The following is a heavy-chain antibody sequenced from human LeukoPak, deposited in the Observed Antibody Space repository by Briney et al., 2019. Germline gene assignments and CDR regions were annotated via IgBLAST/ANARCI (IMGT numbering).Heavy chain of an antibody. J-gene: IGHJ6*03. CDR1: GFTFSSYS. Sequence: PGGSLRLSCAASGFTFSSYSMNWVRQAPGKGLEWVSSISSSSSYIYYADSVKGRFTISRDNAKNSLYLQMNSLRAEDTAVYYCARADSYSYGYFYYYYYMDVWGKGTTVTVSS. D-gene: IGHD5-18*01. CDR2: ISSSSSYI. V-gene: IGHV3-21*01. CDR3: ARADSYSYGYFYYYYYMDV.